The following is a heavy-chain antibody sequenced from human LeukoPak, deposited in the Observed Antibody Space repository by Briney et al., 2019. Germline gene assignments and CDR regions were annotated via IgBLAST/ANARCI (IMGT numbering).Heavy chain of an antibody. V-gene: IGHV4-4*02. J-gene: IGHJ6*02. CDR1: GGSISSNNW. CDR2: IYHSGSP. D-gene: IGHD6-13*01. CDR3: ARGRRRRRQQLSSNYYYYGMDV. Sequence: PSETLSLTCAVSGGSISSNNWWGWVRQPPGKGLEWIGEIYHSGSPNYNPSLKSRVTISVDKSGNHFSLNLSSVTAADTAVYYCARGRRRRRQQLSSNYYYYGMDVWGQGTTVTVSS.